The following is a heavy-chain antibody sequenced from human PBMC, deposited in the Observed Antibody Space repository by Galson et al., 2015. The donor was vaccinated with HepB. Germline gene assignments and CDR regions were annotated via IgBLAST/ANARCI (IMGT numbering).Heavy chain of an antibody. D-gene: IGHD3-10*01. CDR2: IYWDGNRT. V-gene: IGHV3-20*01. CDR1: GFTFDDYG. CDR3: ARPRGATYYNAMDV. Sequence: SLRLSCATSGFTFDDYGMTWVRQIPGKGLEWVSGIYWDGNRTDYADSVKGRFTISRDNAKNTLFLQMNSLRAEDTALYHCARPRGATYYNAMDVWGQGTTVTDSS. J-gene: IGHJ6*02.